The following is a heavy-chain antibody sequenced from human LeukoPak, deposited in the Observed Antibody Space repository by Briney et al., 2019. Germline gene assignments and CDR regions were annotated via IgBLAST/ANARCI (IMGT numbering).Heavy chain of an antibody. D-gene: IGHD2-8*01. CDR3: ARGMRYYYYGMDV. CDR2: IYYSGST. J-gene: IGHJ6*02. V-gene: IGHV4-61*01. Sequence: SETLSLTCTVSGGSISSSSYYWSWIRQPPGKGLEWIGYIYYSGSTNYNPSLKSRVTISVDTSKNQFSLKLSSVTAADTAVYYCARGMRYYYYGMDVWGQGTTVTVSS. CDR1: GGSISSSSYY.